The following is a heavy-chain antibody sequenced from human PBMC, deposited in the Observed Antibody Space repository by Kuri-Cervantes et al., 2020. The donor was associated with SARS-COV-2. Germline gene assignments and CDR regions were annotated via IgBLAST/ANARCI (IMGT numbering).Heavy chain of an antibody. V-gene: IGHV4-34*01. CDR2: INHSGST. CDR3: VRVDCSAGTCYRRSFDY. CDR1: GGSFSGYY. D-gene: IGHD2-15*01. J-gene: IGHJ4*02. Sequence: SETLSLTCAVYGGSFSGYYWSWIRQPPGKGLEWIGEINHSGSTNYNPSLNSRVTISVDTSKNQFSLKLTSVTAADTAVYYCVRVDCSAGTCYRRSFDYWGRGTLVTVSS.